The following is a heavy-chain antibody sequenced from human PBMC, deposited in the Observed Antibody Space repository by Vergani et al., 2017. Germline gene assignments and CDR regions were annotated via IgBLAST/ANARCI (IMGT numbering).Heavy chain of an antibody. D-gene: IGHD4-17*01. Sequence: LVDSGGGLVQPGGSLRLSCAASSFSVSSHYMTWVRQAPGKGLEWVSTINIGGRTSYADSVKGRLTLTRDDSKNTPHLQMNSLRPEDTAVYYCARGMTTETTDLDGFDIWGQGTMVSVSS. CDR3: ARGMTTETTDLDGFDI. CDR1: SFSVSSHY. J-gene: IGHJ3*02. V-gene: IGHV3-66*02. CDR2: INIGGRT.